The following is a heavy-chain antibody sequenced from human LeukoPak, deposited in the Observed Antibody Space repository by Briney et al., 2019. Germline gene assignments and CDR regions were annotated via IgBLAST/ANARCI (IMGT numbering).Heavy chain of an antibody. CDR2: SYSSGYT. V-gene: IGHV4-38-2*02. Sequence: PSETLSLSCSVSGDSFDNSDCWTGVRQPPGKRPEWIGTSYSSGYTYYNQSLRSRATISGDTFKNLLSLKLISVTAADTAVYYCARGSDDYKLGNHWGHGTLVTVSS. J-gene: IGHJ5*02. CDR3: ARGSDDYKLGNH. D-gene: IGHD5-24*01. CDR1: GDSFDNSDC.